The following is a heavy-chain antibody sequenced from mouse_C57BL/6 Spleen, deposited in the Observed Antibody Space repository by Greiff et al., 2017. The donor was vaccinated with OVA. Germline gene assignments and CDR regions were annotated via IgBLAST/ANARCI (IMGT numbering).Heavy chain of an antibody. CDR1: GYTFTSYW. CDR3: ARNDDSSGFAY. Sequence: QVQLKQPGAELVKPGASVKMSCKASGYTFTSYWITWVKQRPGQGLEWIGDLYPGSGSTNYNEKFKSKATLTVDTSSSTAYMQLSSLTSEDSAVYYCARNDDSSGFAYWGQGTLVTVSA. V-gene: IGHV1-55*01. J-gene: IGHJ3*01. D-gene: IGHD3-2*02. CDR2: LYPGSGST.